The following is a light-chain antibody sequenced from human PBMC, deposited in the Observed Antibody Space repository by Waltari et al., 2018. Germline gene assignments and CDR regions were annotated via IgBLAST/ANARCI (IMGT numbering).Light chain of an antibody. Sequence: NFMLTPPHSVSESPGKTVTITCTLSCGSLSSNYLHRSQQRPGSAPTTVIYEDNQRPSGVPDRFSGSIDSSSNSASLTISGLKTEDEADYYCQSYDSSNQDVVFGGGTKLTVL. CDR3: QSYDSSNQDVV. CDR2: EDN. CDR1: CGSLSSNY. V-gene: IGLV6-57*03. J-gene: IGLJ2*01.